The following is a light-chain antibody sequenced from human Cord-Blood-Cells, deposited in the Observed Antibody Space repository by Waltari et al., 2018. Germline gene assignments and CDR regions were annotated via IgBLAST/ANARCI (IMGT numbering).Light chain of an antibody. J-gene: IGLJ3*02. Sequence: SYVLTQPPSVSVAPGKTARITCGGNNIGSKSVHWYQQKPGQAPVLVIYYDSDRPSGIRERFSGSNSGNTATLTVSRVEAGDEADYYCQVWDSSSDHPFGGGTKLTVL. V-gene: IGLV3-21*04. CDR3: QVWDSSSDHP. CDR2: YDS. CDR1: NIGSKS.